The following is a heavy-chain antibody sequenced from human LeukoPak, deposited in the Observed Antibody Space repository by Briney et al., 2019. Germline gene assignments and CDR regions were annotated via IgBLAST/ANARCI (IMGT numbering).Heavy chain of an antibody. V-gene: IGHV5-51*01. CDR1: GYSFTSYW. Sequence: GESLKISCKGSGYSFTSYWIGWVRQMPGKGLEWIGIIDPHDSDTRYNPSFQGQVSISADKSSSTAYLQWSSLKASDTAMYYCARGIAVTLLNWFAPWGRGTLVTVSS. CDR2: IDPHDSDT. J-gene: IGHJ5*02. CDR3: ARGIAVTLLNWFAP. D-gene: IGHD6-19*01.